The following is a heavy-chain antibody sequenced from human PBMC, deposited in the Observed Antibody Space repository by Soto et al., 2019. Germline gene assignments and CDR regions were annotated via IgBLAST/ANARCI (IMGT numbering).Heavy chain of an antibody. CDR3: ARGGFWSGSWTYYYYGMDV. Sequence: SQTLSLTCAISGDSVSSNSAAWNWIRQSPSRGLEWLGRTYYRSKWYNDYAVSVKSRITINPDTSKNQFSLQLNSVTPEDTAVYYCARGGFWSGSWTYYYYGMDVWGQGTTVTVSS. V-gene: IGHV6-1*01. J-gene: IGHJ6*02. CDR1: GDSVSSNSAA. D-gene: IGHD3-3*01. CDR2: TYYRSKWYN.